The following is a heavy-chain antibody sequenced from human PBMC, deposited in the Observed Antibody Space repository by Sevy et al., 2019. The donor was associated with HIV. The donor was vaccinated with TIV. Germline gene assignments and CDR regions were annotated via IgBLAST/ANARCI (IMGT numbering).Heavy chain of an antibody. J-gene: IGHJ6*03. CDR1: GFTFSSYW. D-gene: IGHD3-16*02. V-gene: IGHV3-7*03. CDR3: AREVIKGLGYYYYYMYV. CDR2: IKQDGSEK. Sequence: GGSLRLSCAASGFTFSSYWMSWVRQAPGKGLEWVANIKQDGSEKYYVDSVKGRFTISRDNAKNSLYLQMNSLRAEDTAVYYCAREVIKGLGYYYYYMYVWGKGTTVTVSS.